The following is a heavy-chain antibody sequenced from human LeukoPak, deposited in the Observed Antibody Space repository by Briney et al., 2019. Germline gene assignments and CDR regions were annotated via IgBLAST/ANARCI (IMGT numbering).Heavy chain of an antibody. CDR2: ISGSGGTT. J-gene: IGHJ4*02. CDR1: GFTSSSYA. D-gene: IGHD3-22*01. CDR3: ARDYHDSSGSYGVDF. V-gene: IGHV3-23*01. Sequence: PGGSLRLSCAASGFTSSSYALSWVRQAPGKGLEWVSVISGSGGTTHYAESVKGRFTISRDNSKNTLYMQMNSLRAEDTAVYYCARDYHDSSGSYGVDFWGQGTLVTVSS.